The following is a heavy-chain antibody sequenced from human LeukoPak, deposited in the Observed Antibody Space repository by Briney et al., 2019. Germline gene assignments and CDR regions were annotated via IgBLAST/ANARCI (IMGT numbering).Heavy chain of an antibody. CDR1: GVSISSYY. CDR2: IYYSGST. Sequence: SETLSLTCTVSGVSISSYYWSWIRQPPGKGLEWVGYIYYSGSTNYNPSLKSRVTISVDTSKNQFSLKLNSVTAADTAVYYCTKGRGIWGQGTLVTVSS. D-gene: IGHD3-10*01. J-gene: IGHJ4*02. V-gene: IGHV4-59*08. CDR3: TKGRGI.